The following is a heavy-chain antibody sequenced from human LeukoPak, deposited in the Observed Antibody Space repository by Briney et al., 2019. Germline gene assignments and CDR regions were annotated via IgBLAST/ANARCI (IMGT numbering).Heavy chain of an antibody. V-gene: IGHV4-39*01. CDR1: GGSISSSSFY. D-gene: IGHD5-12*01. J-gene: IGHJ4*02. CDR2: IYYSGST. CDR3: ARQRGYSGYDYGY. Sequence: SETLPLTCTVSGGSISSSSFYWGWIRQPPGKGLEWIGSIYYSGSTNYNPSLKSRVTISVDTSKNQFSLKLSSVTAADTAVYYCARQRGYSGYDYGYWGQGTLVTVSS.